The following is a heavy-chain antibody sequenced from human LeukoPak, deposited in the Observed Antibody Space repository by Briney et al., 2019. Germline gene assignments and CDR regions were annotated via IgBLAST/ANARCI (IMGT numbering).Heavy chain of an antibody. CDR2: ISAGGGST. D-gene: IGHD3-3*01. Sequence: PGGSLRLSCAASGFMFTSYAMTWVRQAPGKGLEWVSSISAGGGSTYYADSVKGRFTISRDNSKNTLYLQMNSLRAEDTAIYYCAELFGRSGDYWGQGTLVTVSS. CDR1: GFMFTSYA. J-gene: IGHJ4*02. CDR3: AELFGRSGDY. V-gene: IGHV3-23*01.